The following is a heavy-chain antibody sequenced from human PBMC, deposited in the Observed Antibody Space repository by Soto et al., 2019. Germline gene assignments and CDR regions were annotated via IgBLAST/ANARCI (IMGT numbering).Heavy chain of an antibody. CDR1: GFTFSSYS. CDR3: AKDFGALLRYFDWSPFDY. D-gene: IGHD3-9*01. CDR2: ISSSSSYI. V-gene: IGHV3-21*01. Sequence: GGSLRLSCAASGFTFSSYSMNWVRQAPGKGLEWVSSISSSSSYIYYADSVKGRFTISRDNSKNTLYLQMNSLRAEDTAVYYCAKDFGALLRYFDWSPFDYWGQGTLVTVSS. J-gene: IGHJ4*02.